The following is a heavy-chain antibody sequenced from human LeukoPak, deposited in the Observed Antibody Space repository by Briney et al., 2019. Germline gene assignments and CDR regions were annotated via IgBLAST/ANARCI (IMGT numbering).Heavy chain of an antibody. D-gene: IGHD3-16*02. CDR3: ARGGYYDYVWGSYRYTRSFDY. CDR1: GGSFSGYY. Sequence: SETLSLTCAVYGGSFSGYYWSWLRQPPGKGLEWIGEINHSGSTNYNPSLKSRVTISVDTSKNQFSLKLSSVTAADTAVYYCARGGYYDYVWGSYRYTRSFDYWGQGTLVTVSS. CDR2: INHSGST. J-gene: IGHJ4*02. V-gene: IGHV4-34*01.